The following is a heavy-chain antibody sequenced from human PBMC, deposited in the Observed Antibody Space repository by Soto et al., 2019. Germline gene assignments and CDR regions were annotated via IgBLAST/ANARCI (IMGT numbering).Heavy chain of an antibody. CDR3: AKDGYVEPRVYSGYESDD. D-gene: IGHD5-12*01. CDR2: ISYDGSNK. Sequence: PGGSLRLSCAASGFTFSSYGMHWVRQAPGKGLEWVAVISYDGSNKYYADSVKGRFTISREHSKNTLYLQMNSLRAEDTAVYYCAKDGYVEPRVYSGYESDDWGQGTLVTVSS. J-gene: IGHJ4*02. V-gene: IGHV3-30*18. CDR1: GFTFSSYG.